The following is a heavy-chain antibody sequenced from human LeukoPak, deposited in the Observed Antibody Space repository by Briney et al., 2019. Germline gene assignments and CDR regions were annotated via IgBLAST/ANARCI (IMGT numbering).Heavy chain of an antibody. V-gene: IGHV3-23*01. CDR1: GFTFSNA. Sequence: PGRSLRLSCAASGFTFSNAMSWVRPAPGKGLEWVSGISDSGGNTYYADSVKGRFTISRDNSKNTLYLQMSSLRAEDTTVYYCAKDGGAGQLLFWSQGTLVTVSS. CDR2: ISDSGGNT. D-gene: IGHD3-16*01. CDR3: AKDGGAGQLLF. J-gene: IGHJ4*02.